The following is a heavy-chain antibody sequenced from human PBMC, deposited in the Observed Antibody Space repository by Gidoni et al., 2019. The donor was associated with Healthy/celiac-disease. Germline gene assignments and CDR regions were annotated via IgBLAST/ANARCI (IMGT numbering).Heavy chain of an antibody. CDR3: AHMGGYSSSWFFNY. D-gene: IGHD6-13*01. Sequence: QIALTESGPTLVKPTQTLTLTCPFSGFSLSPSGVGVGWIRQPPGKALEWLALIYWNDDKRYSPSLKSRLTITKDTSKNQVVLTMTNMDPVDTATYYCAHMGGYSSSWFFNYWGQGTLVTVSS. CDR1: GFSLSPSGVG. V-gene: IGHV2-5*01. J-gene: IGHJ4*02. CDR2: IYWNDDK.